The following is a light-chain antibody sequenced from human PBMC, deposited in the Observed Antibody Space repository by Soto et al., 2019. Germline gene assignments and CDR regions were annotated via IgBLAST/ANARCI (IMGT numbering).Light chain of an antibody. Sequence: QSVLTQPASVSGSPGQSITFSCTGTNWDIGTYDFVSWYQHYPGKAPKLIIFEVANRPPGISDRFSGSKSGNTASLTISGLQPEDEADYHCSSYTTRSLLVFGGGTKLTVL. CDR3: SSYTTRSLLV. J-gene: IGLJ2*01. CDR1: NWDIGTYDF. CDR2: EVA. V-gene: IGLV2-14*01.